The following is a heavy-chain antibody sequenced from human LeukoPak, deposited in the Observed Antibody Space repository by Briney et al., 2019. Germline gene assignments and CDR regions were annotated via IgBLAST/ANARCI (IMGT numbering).Heavy chain of an antibody. CDR3: ARRDRCTGALDH. CDR1: GYGFSSYW. Sequence: GVRLQISSQGSGYGFSSYWNGWARPMPGKGLEWVGIIYAGASDTRYSPSFQGQVTISADKSISTAYLQWSSLKASGTAMYYCARRDRCTGALDHWGQGTLVTVSS. D-gene: IGHD2-8*02. CDR2: IYAGASDT. J-gene: IGHJ4*01. V-gene: IGHV5-51*01.